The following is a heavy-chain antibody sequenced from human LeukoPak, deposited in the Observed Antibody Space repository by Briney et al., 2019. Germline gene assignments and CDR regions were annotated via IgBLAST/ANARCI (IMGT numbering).Heavy chain of an antibody. CDR1: GFTISTCW. CDR2: IKQDGSER. Sequence: HPGGSLRLSCAASGFTISTCWMSWVRQAPGKGLEWVANIKQDGSERYYVDSVKGRFTISRDNAKNSLYLQMNSLRAEDTAVYFCARDGNYDYVWGSKGDAFDIWGLGTMVTVSS. V-gene: IGHV3-7*03. CDR3: ARDGNYDYVWGSKGDAFDI. D-gene: IGHD3-16*01. J-gene: IGHJ3*02.